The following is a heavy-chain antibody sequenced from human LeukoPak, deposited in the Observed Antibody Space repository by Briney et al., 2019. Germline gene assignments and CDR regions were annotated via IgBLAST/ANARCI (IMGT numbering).Heavy chain of an antibody. Sequence: SETLSLTCTVSGGSISSYYWSWIRQPPGKGLEWIGYIYYSGSTNYNPSLKSRVTISVDTSKNQFSLKLSSVTAADTAVYYCARHDRQQLLSPFDYWGQGTLVTVSS. V-gene: IGHV4-59*08. CDR2: IYYSGST. J-gene: IGHJ4*02. CDR1: GGSISSYY. CDR3: ARHDRQQLLSPFDY. D-gene: IGHD2-2*01.